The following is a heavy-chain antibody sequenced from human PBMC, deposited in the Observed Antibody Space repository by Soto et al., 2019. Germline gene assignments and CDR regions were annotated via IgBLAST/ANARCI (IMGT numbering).Heavy chain of an antibody. J-gene: IGHJ6*02. CDR1: GGSISSYYW. CDR2: IYHSGTT. Sequence: SETLSLTCTVSGGSISSYYWWAWIRQSPGKGLVWIGSIYHSGTTYYNPSLESRATVSVDTSESRFALKLSSVTAADTAVYYCARNGSYYDFWSGYYFGGGMDVWGQGTTVTVSS. D-gene: IGHD3-3*01. V-gene: IGHV4-38-2*02. CDR3: ARNGSYYDFWSGYYFGGGMDV.